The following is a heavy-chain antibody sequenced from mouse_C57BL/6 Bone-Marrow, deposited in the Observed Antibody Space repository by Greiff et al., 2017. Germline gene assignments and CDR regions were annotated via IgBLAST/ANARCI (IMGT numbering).Heavy chain of an antibody. CDR2: IDPETGGT. J-gene: IGHJ1*03. D-gene: IGHD1-1*01. CDR1: GYTFTDYE. CDR3: TRTPITPVVAYWYFDV. Sequence: QVHVKQSGAELVRPGASVTLSCKASGYTFTDYEMHWVKQTPVHGLEWIGAIDPETGGTAYNQKFKGKAILTADKSSSTAYMELRSLTSEDSAVFYCTRTPITPVVAYWYFDVWGTGTTVTVSS. V-gene: IGHV1-15*01.